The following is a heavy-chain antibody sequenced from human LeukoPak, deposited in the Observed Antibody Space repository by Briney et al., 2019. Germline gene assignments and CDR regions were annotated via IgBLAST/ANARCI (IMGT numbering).Heavy chain of an antibody. D-gene: IGHD3-16*01. CDR3: TRGAGWLIDY. CDR2: IYYSGST. J-gene: IGHJ4*02. CDR1: GGSISSYY. Sequence: SETLSLTCTVSGGSISSYYWSWIRQPPGKGLEWIGYIYYSGSTNYNPSLKSRVTISADTSKNQFSLKLNSLTTADTAVYYCTRGAGWLIDYWGQGILVTVSS. V-gene: IGHV4-59*01.